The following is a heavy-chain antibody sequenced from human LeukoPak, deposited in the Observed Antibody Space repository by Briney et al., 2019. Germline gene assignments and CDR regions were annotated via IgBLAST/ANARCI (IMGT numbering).Heavy chain of an antibody. Sequence: GGSLRLSCAASGFTFSSYEMNWVRQAPGKGLEWVSYISSSGSTIYYADSVKGRFTISRDDAKNSLYLQMNSLRAEDTAVYYCAELGITMIGGVWGKGTTVTISS. D-gene: IGHD3-10*02. CDR1: GFTFSSYE. V-gene: IGHV3-48*03. J-gene: IGHJ6*04. CDR2: ISSSGSTI. CDR3: AELGITMIGGV.